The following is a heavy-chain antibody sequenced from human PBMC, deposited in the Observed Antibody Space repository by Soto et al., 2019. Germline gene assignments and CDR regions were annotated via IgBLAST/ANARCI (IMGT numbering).Heavy chain of an antibody. CDR3: ARVGLVAWWFDP. CDR1: GYTFTTYG. D-gene: IGHD2-15*01. V-gene: IGHV1-18*01. J-gene: IGHJ5*02. Sequence: ASVKVSCTASGYTFTTYGISWVRQAPGQGLEWMGWISAYNGNTNYAQKLQGRVTMTTDTSTSTAYMELRSLRSDDTAVYYCARVGLVAWWFDPWGQGTLVTVSS. CDR2: ISAYNGNT.